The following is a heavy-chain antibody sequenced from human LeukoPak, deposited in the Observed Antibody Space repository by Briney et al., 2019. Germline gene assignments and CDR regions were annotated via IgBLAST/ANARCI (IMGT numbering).Heavy chain of an antibody. Sequence: PSETLSLTCAVSGGSISSGGYSWSWIRQPPGKGLEWIGYIYHSGSTYYNPSLKSRVTISVDRSKNQFSLKLSSVTAADTAVYYCASYGGNYLFDYWGQGTLVTVSS. V-gene: IGHV4-30-2*01. D-gene: IGHD4-23*01. CDR2: IYHSGST. CDR3: ASYGGNYLFDY. CDR1: GGSISSGGYS. J-gene: IGHJ4*02.